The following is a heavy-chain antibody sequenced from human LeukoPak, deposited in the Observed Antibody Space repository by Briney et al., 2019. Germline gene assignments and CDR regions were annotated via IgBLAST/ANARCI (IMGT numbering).Heavy chain of an antibody. D-gene: IGHD6-13*01. V-gene: IGHV3-48*04. J-gene: IGHJ3*02. CDR3: AKNDRDIAAAGTWDLRAFDI. Sequence: GGSLRLSCAASGFTFSSYSMNWVRQAPGKGLEWVSYISSSSSTVYYADSVKGRFTISRDNAKNSLYLQMNSLRAEDTAVYYCAKNDRDIAAAGTWDLRAFDIWGQGTMVTVSS. CDR2: ISSSSSTV. CDR1: GFTFSSYS.